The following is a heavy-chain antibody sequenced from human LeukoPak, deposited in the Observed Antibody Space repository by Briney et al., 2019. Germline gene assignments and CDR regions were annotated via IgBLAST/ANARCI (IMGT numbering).Heavy chain of an antibody. CDR1: AGTFSSYA. V-gene: IGHV1-69*13. CDR3: AREGRSLGYCSSTSCYKGAGVYYYYMDV. CDR2: IIPIFATA. J-gene: IGHJ6*03. D-gene: IGHD2-2*02. Sequence: ASVKVSCKASAGTFSSYAISWVRQAPGQGLEWMGGIIPIFATANYAQKFQGRVTITADESTSTAYMELSSLRSEDTAVYYCAREGRSLGYCSSTSCYKGAGVYYYYMDVWGKGTTVTVSS.